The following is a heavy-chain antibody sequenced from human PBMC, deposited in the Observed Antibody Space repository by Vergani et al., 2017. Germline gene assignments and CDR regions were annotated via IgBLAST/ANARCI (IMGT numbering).Heavy chain of an antibody. CDR3: ARDPKSYCSGGSCFSVWGAFDI. J-gene: IGHJ3*02. CDR1: GDSFRSNKW. D-gene: IGHD2-15*01. Sequence: QVQLQESGPGLVKPPGTLSLTCAVSGDSFRSNKWWTWVRQSPGKTLEWIGEISHSGSTNYNPSLKGRVPLYLYTSKNQFSLRLSSVTAADTAVYYCARDPKSYCSGGSCFSVWGAFDIWGRGTTVTVSS. CDR2: ISHSGST. V-gene: IGHV4-4*03.